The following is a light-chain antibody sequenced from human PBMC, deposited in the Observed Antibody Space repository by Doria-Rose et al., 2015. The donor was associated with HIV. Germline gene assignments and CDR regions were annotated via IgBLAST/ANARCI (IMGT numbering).Light chain of an antibody. J-gene: IGKJ3*01. CDR3: QQYYDTPS. Sequence: DIRLTQSPESLGMSLGERATLNCKSNQSLLYTSKNYLAWYQQKPGQPPKLLIYWASTRQSGVPARFSGSVSGTDFTLTISSLVAEDVAVYYCQQYYDTPSFGPGTTVDIK. CDR2: WAS. CDR1: QSLLYTSKNY. V-gene: IGKV4-1*01.